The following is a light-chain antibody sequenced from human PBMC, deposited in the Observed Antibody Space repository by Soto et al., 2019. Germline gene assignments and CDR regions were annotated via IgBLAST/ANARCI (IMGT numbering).Light chain of an antibody. CDR2: AAS. V-gene: IGKV1-39*01. J-gene: IGKJ5*01. Sequence: DIQMTPPPSSLSASVGGRCTITCRACQSISSYLTWYQQKPGQAPKLLXYAASSLQSGVPSRFSGSGSGTDFTLTISSLRPEDFETYYCQQSYSIPIAVGQGTRLEI. CDR1: QSISSY. CDR3: QQSYSIPIA.